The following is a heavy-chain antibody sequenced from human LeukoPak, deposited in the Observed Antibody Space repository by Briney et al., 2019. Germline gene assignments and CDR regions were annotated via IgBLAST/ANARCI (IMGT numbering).Heavy chain of an antibody. CDR2: INPNSGGT. D-gene: IGHD3-22*01. CDR3: ARARTPLDYYDSSGSDY. CDR1: GYTFTGYY. J-gene: IGHJ4*02. V-gene: IGHV1-2*02. Sequence: GASVKVSCKASGYTFTGYYMHWVRQAPGQGLEWMGWINPNSGGTNYAQKFQGRVTMTRDTSISTAYMELSRLRSDDTAVHYCARARTPLDYYDSSGSDYWGQGTLVTVSS.